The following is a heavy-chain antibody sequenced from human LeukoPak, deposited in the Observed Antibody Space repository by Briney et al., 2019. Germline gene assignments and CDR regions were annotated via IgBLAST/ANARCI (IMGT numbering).Heavy chain of an antibody. CDR3: ATYYYDSSGYIARGYYYGMDV. D-gene: IGHD3-22*01. CDR2: IKEDGSEK. V-gene: IGHV3-7*03. CDR1: GFTFSSYW. J-gene: IGHJ6*02. Sequence: GGSLRLSCAASGFTFSSYWMRWVRQAPGKGLEWVANIKEDGSEKHYVDSVKGRFTISRDNSKNTLYLQMNSLRAEDTAVYYCATYYYDSSGYIARGYYYGMDVWGQGTTVTVSS.